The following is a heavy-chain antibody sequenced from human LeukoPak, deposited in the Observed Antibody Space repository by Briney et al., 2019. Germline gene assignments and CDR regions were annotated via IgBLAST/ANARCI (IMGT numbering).Heavy chain of an antibody. Sequence: QAGGSLRLSCAASGFTFSSSAMSWVRQAPGKGLEWVSAISNNDGYTYYADSVQGRFTISRDNSKSTLCLQMNSLRAEDTAVYYCAKQLGYCSDGSCYFPYWGQGTLVTVSS. CDR2: ISNNDGYT. D-gene: IGHD2-15*01. CDR3: AKQLGYCSDGSCYFPY. J-gene: IGHJ4*02. CDR1: GFTFSSSA. V-gene: IGHV3-23*01.